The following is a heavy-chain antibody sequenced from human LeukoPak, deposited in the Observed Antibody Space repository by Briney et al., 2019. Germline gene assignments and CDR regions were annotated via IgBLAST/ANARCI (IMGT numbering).Heavy chain of an antibody. Sequence: EASVKVSCKASGYTFTGYYMHWVRQAPGQGLEWMGWINPNSGGTNYAQKFQGRVTMTRDTSISTAYMELSRLRSDDTAVYYCASIPYCSGGSCPDSLDYWGQGTLVTVSS. CDR3: ASIPYCSGGSCPDSLDY. V-gene: IGHV1-2*02. CDR1: GYTFTGYY. D-gene: IGHD2-15*01. CDR2: INPNSGGT. J-gene: IGHJ4*02.